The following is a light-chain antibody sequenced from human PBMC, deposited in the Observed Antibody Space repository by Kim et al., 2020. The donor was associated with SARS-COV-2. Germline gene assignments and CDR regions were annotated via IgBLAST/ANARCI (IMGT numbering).Light chain of an antibody. J-gene: IGLJ3*02. CDR3: SAYTSSSTWV. CDR2: DVS. CDR1: SSDVGGYNY. Sequence: GQSLTISCTGTSSDVGGYNYVSWYQQHPGKAPKLMIYDVSKRPSGVSDRFSGSKSGNTASLTISGLQAGDETDYYCSAYTSSSTWVFGGGTQLTVL. V-gene: IGLV2-14*04.